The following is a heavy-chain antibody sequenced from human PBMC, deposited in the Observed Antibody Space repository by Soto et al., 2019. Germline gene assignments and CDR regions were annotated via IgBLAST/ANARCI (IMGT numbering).Heavy chain of an antibody. J-gene: IGHJ4*02. CDR1: GFTFSSYW. Sequence: EVQLVESGGGLVQPGGSLRLSCAASGFTFSSYWMHWVRQAPGKGLVWVSRINSDGSSTGYADSVMGRFTISRDNALNTXYLQMNSLRAEDTAVYYCARDQGYCSGGSCYVAGYWGQGTLVTVSS. D-gene: IGHD2-15*01. CDR2: INSDGSST. V-gene: IGHV3-74*01. CDR3: ARDQGYCSGGSCYVAGY.